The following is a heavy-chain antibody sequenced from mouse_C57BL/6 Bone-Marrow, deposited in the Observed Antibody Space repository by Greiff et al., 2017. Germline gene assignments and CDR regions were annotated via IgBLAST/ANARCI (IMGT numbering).Heavy chain of an antibody. V-gene: IGHV5-4*01. D-gene: IGHD1-1*01. CDR3: AIGDYYGSSHYYAMDY. CDR1: GFTFSSYA. Sequence: EVQLVESGGGLVKPGGSLKLSCAASGFTFSSYAMSWVRQTPEKRLEWVATISDGGSYTYYPDNVKGRFTISRDNAKNNLYLQMSHLKSEDTAMYYCAIGDYYGSSHYYAMDYWGQGTSVTVSS. J-gene: IGHJ4*01. CDR2: ISDGGSYT.